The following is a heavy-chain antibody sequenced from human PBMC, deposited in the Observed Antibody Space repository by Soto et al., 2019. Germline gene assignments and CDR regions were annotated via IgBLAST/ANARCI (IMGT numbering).Heavy chain of an antibody. CDR3: ARVGQPPSDY. CDR1: RGSFSGYY. CDR2: IIHTGST. J-gene: IGHJ4*02. V-gene: IGHV4-34*12. Sequence: QVQLQQWGAGLLKPSETLSLTCAVSRGSFSGYYWSWVRQFPGKGLEWIGEIIHTGSTNYNPSLKSRVTMSIDTSKKVISLKLSSVTAADTAVYYCARVGQPPSDYWGQGTLVTVSS. D-gene: IGHD2-2*01.